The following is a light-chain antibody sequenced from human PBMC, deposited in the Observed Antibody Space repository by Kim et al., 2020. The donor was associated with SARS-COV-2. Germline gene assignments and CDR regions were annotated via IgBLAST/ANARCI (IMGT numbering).Light chain of an antibody. V-gene: IGLV2-11*01. CDR2: DVS. CDR3: CSYAGSSTWV. J-gene: IGLJ3*02. Sequence: GQSVTISCTGTSSDVGAYMSVSWYQQHPGKAPKLMIFDVSKRPSGVPDRFSGSKSGNRASLTISGLQAEDEADYYCCSYAGSSTWVFGGGTQLTVL. CDR1: SSDVGAYMS.